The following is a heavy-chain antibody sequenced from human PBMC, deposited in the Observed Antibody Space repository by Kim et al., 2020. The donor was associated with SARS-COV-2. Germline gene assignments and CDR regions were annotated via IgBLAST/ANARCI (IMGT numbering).Heavy chain of an antibody. Sequence: GGSLRLSCAASGFTFDDYAMNWVRQAPGKALEWVSGINWNGGSKGYADSVKGRFTISRDSAKNSLYLQMNSLRVDDTSVYYCARGSGYGLHDVFDYWGQGALVTVSS. V-gene: IGHV3-20*04. D-gene: IGHD5-18*01. CDR2: INWNGGSK. CDR3: ARGSGYGLHDVFDY. CDR1: GFTFDDYA. J-gene: IGHJ4*02.